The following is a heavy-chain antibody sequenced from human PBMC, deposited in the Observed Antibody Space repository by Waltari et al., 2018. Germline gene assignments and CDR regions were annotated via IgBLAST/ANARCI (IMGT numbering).Heavy chain of an antibody. V-gene: IGHV1-46*01. Sequence: QVQLVQSGAEVKKPGASVKVSCKASGYTFPRYYMHWVRQAPGHGPEGMGIINPSGGSTSYAQKFQGRVTMTRDTSTSTVYMELSSLRSEDTAVYYCARDKLRVVVPAAIRAFDIWGQGTMVTVSS. D-gene: IGHD2-2*02. J-gene: IGHJ3*02. CDR2: INPSGGST. CDR3: ARDKLRVVVPAAIRAFDI. CDR1: GYTFPRYY.